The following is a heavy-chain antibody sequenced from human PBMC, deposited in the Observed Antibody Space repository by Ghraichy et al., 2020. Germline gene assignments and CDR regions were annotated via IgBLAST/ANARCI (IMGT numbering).Heavy chain of an antibody. J-gene: IGHJ4*02. V-gene: IGHV3-23*01. CDR2: ISANDDAT. CDR3: AKQYKGLTGSTNDF. CDR1: GFTFRNFP. D-gene: IGHD1-7*01. Sequence: GGSLRLSCAASGFTFRNFPMTWVRQAPGQGLEWVSAISANDDATYYADSVKGRFTISRDNPKNTLYLDMNSLRVEDTAVYYCAKQYKGLTGSTNDFWGQGTLVIVSS.